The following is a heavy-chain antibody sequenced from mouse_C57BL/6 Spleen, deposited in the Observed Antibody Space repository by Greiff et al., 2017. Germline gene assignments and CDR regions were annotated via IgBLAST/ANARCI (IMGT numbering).Heavy chain of an antibody. CDR2: ISSGSSTI. V-gene: IGHV5-17*01. CDR1: GFTFSDYG. Sequence: EVMLVESGGGLVKPGGSLKLSCAASGFTFSDYGMHWVRQAPEKGLEWVAYISSGSSTIYYADTVKGRFTISRDNAKNTLFLQMTSLRSEDTAMYYCARAPVGATGAMDYWGQGTSVTVSS. CDR3: ARAPVGATGAMDY. J-gene: IGHJ4*01. D-gene: IGHD1-1*01.